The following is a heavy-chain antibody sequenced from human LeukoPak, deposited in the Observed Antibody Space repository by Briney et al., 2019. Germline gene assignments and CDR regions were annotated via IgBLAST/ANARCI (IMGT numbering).Heavy chain of an antibody. J-gene: IGHJ4*02. V-gene: IGHV4-59*01. CDR3: ARSGYGDYAVSFDY. CDR2: IYYSGST. Sequence: PSETLSLTCTVSGGSISSYYWSWIRQPPGKGLEWIGYIYYSGSTNYNPSLKSRVTISVDTSKNQFSLKLSSVTAADTAVYYCARSGYGDYAVSFDYWGQGTLVTVSS. D-gene: IGHD4-17*01. CDR1: GGSISSYY.